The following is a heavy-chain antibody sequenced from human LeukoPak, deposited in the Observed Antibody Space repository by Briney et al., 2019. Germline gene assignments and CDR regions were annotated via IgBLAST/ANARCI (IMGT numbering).Heavy chain of an antibody. CDR3: ARGHDSSGYYYG. J-gene: IGHJ4*02. Sequence: SETLSLTCTVSGGSISSYYWSWIRQPPGKGLEWIGYIYYSGSTNYNPSLKSRVTISVDTSKNQFSLKLSSVTAADTAVYYCARGHDSSGYYYGGGQGTLVTVSS. V-gene: IGHV4-59*12. D-gene: IGHD3-22*01. CDR2: IYYSGST. CDR1: GGSISSYY.